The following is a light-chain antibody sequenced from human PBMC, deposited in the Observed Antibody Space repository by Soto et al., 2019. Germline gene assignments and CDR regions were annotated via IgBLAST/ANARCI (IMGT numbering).Light chain of an antibody. V-gene: IGLV2-14*01. CDR2: DVS. CDR3: SSYTSSSTLGV. Sequence: QSALTQPASVSGSPGQSITISCTGTSSDVGGYNYVSWYQQHPGKAPKLMIYDVSNRPSGVSNRFSGSKSGNTAYLTISGLLAEDEADYYCSSYTSSSTLGVFGTGTKVTV. J-gene: IGLJ1*01. CDR1: SSDVGGYNY.